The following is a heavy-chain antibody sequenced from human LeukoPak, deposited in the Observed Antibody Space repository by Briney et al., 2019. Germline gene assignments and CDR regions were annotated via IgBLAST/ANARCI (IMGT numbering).Heavy chain of an antibody. D-gene: IGHD3-3*01. CDR3: AREVYDFWSGYYRGYYYGMDV. CDR1: AFIFSGHW. J-gene: IGHJ6*02. Sequence: GGSLRLSCEGSAFIFSGHWMNWVRQTPGKGLEWVASIKEDGSERQYVDSVKGRFSISRDNTKGSLFLQLNSLRAEDTAVYYCAREVYDFWSGYYRGYYYGMDVWGQGTTVTVSS. V-gene: IGHV3-7*03. CDR2: IKEDGSER.